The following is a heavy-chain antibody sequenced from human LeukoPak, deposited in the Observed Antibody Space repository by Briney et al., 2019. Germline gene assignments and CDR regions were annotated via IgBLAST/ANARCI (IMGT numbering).Heavy chain of an antibody. V-gene: IGHV1-24*01. CDR1: GYTLTELS. J-gene: IGHJ6*02. Sequence: ASVEVSCKVSGYTLTELSMHWVRQAPGKGLEWMGGFDPEDGETIYAQKFQGRVTMTEDTSTDTAYMELSSLRSEDTAVYYCATLCGLYPNYYYYYGMDVWGQGTTVTVSS. D-gene: IGHD6-19*01. CDR3: ATLCGLYPNYYYYYGMDV. CDR2: FDPEDGET.